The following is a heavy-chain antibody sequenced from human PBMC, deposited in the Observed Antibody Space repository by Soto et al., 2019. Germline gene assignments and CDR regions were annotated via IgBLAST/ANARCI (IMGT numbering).Heavy chain of an antibody. V-gene: IGHV4-34*01. CDR1: GGSFSGYF. J-gene: IGHJ6*02. CDR2: IIPSGGT. CDR3: ARGDYDFWSGYGYYYGMDV. D-gene: IGHD3-3*01. Sequence: SETLSLTCAVSGGSFSGYFWSWIRQSPGKGLEWIGEIIPSGGTNYNPSLKSRVTISVDTSKNQFSLKVTSVTAADTGVYYCARGDYDFWSGYGYYYGMDVWGQGTTVTVSS.